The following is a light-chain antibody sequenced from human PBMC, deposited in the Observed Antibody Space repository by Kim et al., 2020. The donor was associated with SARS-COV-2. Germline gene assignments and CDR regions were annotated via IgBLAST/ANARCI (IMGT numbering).Light chain of an antibody. CDR2: GAS. CDR3: QQYGSSPRT. Sequence: SRGESATHTCRASQPVSSSSLAWDQQKPGPAPRLLLYGASSSATGSPDRFSGGGSGTDFTLTISRLEPEDFAVHYCQQYGSSPRTFGPGTKVDIK. CDR1: QPVSSSS. V-gene: IGKV3-20*01. J-gene: IGKJ3*01.